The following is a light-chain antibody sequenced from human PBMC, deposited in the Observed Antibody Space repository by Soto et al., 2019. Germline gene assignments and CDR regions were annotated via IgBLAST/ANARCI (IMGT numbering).Light chain of an antibody. CDR1: TSNIESHS. Sequence: QSVLIQPPSASGTPGQRIIISCSGSTSNIESHSVNWFQQVPGTAPRLLIITNNQRPSGVPDRFSGSKSGASASLAISGLQSEDEATYYCATWDDSRKGVFGTGTKFAVL. CDR3: ATWDDSRKGV. V-gene: IGLV1-44*01. J-gene: IGLJ1*01. CDR2: TNN.